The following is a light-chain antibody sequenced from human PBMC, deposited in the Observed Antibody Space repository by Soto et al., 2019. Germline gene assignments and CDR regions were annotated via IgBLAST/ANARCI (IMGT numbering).Light chain of an antibody. J-gene: IGKJ4*01. V-gene: IGKV3-15*01. CDR1: QGIGST. CDR2: DAS. CDR3: QQYNNWPPVT. Sequence: EIVMTQSPATLSVSPGERATLSFMASQGIGSTLAWYQQKPGQTPKLLIYDASTRATGVPARFSGSGSGTEFTLTISSLQSEDFAVYFCQQYNNWPPVTFGGGTKVDIK.